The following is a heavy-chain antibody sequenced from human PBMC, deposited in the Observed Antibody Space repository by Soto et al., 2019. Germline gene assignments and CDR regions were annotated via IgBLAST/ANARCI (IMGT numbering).Heavy chain of an antibody. CDR3: ARSGDSVLMVYAITGPMVRGGMDV. Sequence: QVQLQESGPGLVKPSQTLSLTCTVSGGSISSGGYYWSWIRQHPGKGLEWIGYIYYSGSTYYNPSLKSRVTISVDTSKNQFSLKLSSVNAADTAVYYCARSGDSVLMVYAITGPMVRGGMDVWGQGTTVTVSS. CDR2: IYYSGST. D-gene: IGHD2-8*01. V-gene: IGHV4-31*03. CDR1: GGSISSGGYY. J-gene: IGHJ6*02.